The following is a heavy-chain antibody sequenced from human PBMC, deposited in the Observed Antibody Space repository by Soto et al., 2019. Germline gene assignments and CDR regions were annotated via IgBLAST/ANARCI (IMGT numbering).Heavy chain of an antibody. CDR3: ARELPYYGSSDSYLDY. D-gene: IGHD3-16*01. CDR2: TYYRSRWYN. CDR1: GDSVSGNSAA. Sequence: SQTLSLTCAISGDSVSGNSAAWNWIRQSPSRGLEWLGRTYYRSRWYNDYAVSVKSRITVTPDTSKNQFSLHLNSVTPEDTAVYYCARELPYYGSSDSYLDYWGQGALVTVSS. V-gene: IGHV6-1*01. J-gene: IGHJ4*02.